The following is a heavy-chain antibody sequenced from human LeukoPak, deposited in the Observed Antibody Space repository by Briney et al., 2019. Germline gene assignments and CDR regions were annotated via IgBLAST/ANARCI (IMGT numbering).Heavy chain of an antibody. J-gene: IGHJ4*02. Sequence: PGGSLRLSCAASAFNFKTFSMNWVRQAPGKGLEWVSSISSSSSYIYYADSVKGRFTISRDNAKNSLYLQMNSLRAEDTAVYYCARGSRYFDWLLFDYWGQGTLVTVSS. CDR3: ARGSRYFDWLLFDY. V-gene: IGHV3-21*01. CDR1: AFNFKTFS. CDR2: ISSSSSYI. D-gene: IGHD3-9*01.